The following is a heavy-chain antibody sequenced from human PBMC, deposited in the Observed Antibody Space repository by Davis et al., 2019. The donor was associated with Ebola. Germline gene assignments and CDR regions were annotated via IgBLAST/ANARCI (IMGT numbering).Heavy chain of an antibody. CDR2: IYYSGST. CDR1: GGSISSYY. CDR3: ARHRGISTLTTGGYYFDY. J-gene: IGHJ4*02. V-gene: IGHV4-59*08. Sequence: PSETLSLTCTVSGGSISSYYWSWIRQPPGKGLEWIGYIYYSGSTNYNPSLKSRVTISVDTSKNQFSLKLSSVTAADTAVYYCARHRGISTLTTGGYYFDYWGQGTLVTVSS. D-gene: IGHD4-17*01.